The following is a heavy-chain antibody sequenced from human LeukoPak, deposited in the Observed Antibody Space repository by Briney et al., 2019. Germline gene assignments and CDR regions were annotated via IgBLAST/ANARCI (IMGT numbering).Heavy chain of an antibody. CDR3: AKSLGGDYTSGSYYVLFDS. V-gene: IGHV3-48*03. CDR2: ISSSGSTK. Sequence: TGGSLRLSCAASGFTFSSYEMNWVRQAPGKGLEWVSYISSSGSTKHYADSVKGRFTISRDNAKNSLYLQMNSLRVDDTAFYYCAKSLGGDYTSGSYYVLFDSWGQGTLVTVSS. D-gene: IGHD3-10*01. J-gene: IGHJ4*02. CDR1: GFTFSSYE.